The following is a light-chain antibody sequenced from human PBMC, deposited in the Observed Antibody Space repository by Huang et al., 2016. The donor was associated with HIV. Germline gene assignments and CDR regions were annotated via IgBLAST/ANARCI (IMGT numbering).Light chain of an antibody. Sequence: QLTQFPPSLSASVGDRVTITCRASQDIRTSLAWYQHKPGKAPKLLISAAVNLQSGVSSRFSGDSAGTYVTLFISSLQPEDAATYYCQQLHDYPITFGRGTRLDLK. V-gene: IGKV1-9*01. J-gene: IGKJ5*01. CDR2: AAV. CDR3: QQLHDYPIT. CDR1: QDIRTS.